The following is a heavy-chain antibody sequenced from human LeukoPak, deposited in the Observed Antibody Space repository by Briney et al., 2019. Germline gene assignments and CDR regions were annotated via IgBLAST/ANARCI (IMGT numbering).Heavy chain of an antibody. J-gene: IGHJ4*02. CDR1: GFTFSNYA. D-gene: IGHD2-8*01. V-gene: IGHV3-30*04. CDR3: AKDERLSGTNAGTLLDY. CDR2: ISYDGSNT. Sequence: PGRSLRLSCAASGFTFSNYAIHWVRQAPGKGLEWVSFISYDGSNTYYADSVKGRFTISRDNSKNTLYLEMNSLRPEDTALYYCAKDERLSGTNAGTLLDYWGQGTLVRVSS.